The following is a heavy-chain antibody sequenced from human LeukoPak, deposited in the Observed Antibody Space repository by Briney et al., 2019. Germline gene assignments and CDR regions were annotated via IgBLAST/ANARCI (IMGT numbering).Heavy chain of an antibody. CDR2: INSDGSST. J-gene: IGHJ4*02. CDR3: ATDQSSIAARPH. D-gene: IGHD6-6*01. V-gene: IGHV3-74*01. CDR1: GFTFSSYW. Sequence: PGGSLRLSCAASGFTFSSYWMHWVRQAPGKGLVWVSRINSDGSSTNYADSVKGRFTISRDNAKNTLYLQMNSLRAEDTAVYYCATDQSSIAARPHWGQGTLVTVSS.